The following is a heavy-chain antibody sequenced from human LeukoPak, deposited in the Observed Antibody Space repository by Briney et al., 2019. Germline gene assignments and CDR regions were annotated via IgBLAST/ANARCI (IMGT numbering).Heavy chain of an antibody. Sequence: PPASVKVSCKASGGTFSSYAISWVRQAPGQGLEWMGRIIPIFGTANYAQKFQGRVTITTDESTSTAYMELSSLRSEDTAVYYCASEWYSSSSRYYYFDYWGQGTLVTVSS. CDR1: GGTFSSYA. CDR3: ASEWYSSSSRYYYFDY. J-gene: IGHJ4*02. V-gene: IGHV1-69*05. D-gene: IGHD6-6*01. CDR2: IIPIFGTA.